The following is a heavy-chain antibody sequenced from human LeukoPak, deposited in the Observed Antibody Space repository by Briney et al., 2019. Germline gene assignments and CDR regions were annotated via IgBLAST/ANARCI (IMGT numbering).Heavy chain of an antibody. V-gene: IGHV4-59*08. D-gene: IGHD3-22*01. J-gene: IGHJ5*02. CDR2: IYSSGHT. CDR3: ARLCNFYDRSGYYYGFDP. Sequence: SETLSLTCTVSGGSISNYYWSWIRQPPGKGLEWIGYIYSSGHTNYNPSLKSRVTISVDTSKNQFYLNLTSVNAANMVVFCCARLCNFYDRSGYYYGFDPWGQGTLVTVSS. CDR1: GGSISNYY.